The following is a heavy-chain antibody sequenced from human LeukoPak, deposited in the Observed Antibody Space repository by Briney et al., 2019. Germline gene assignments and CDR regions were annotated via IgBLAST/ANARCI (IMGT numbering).Heavy chain of an antibody. CDR3: ARDAYRDRYFDY. CDR2: IDQDGSEK. J-gene: IGHJ4*02. V-gene: IGHV3-7*01. CDR1: GFTFSSYW. Sequence: GGSLRLSCAASGFTFSSYWMSWVRQVPGKGLEWVANIDQDGSEKYYVDSVKGRFTISRDNAKNSLYLQMNSLRAEDTAVYYCARDAYRDRYFDYWGQGTLVTVSS. D-gene: IGHD4-11*01.